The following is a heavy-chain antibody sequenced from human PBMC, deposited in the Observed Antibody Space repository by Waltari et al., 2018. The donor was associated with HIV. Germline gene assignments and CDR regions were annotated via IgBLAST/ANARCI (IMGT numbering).Heavy chain of an antibody. Sequence: EVQLLESGGGLVQPGGSLRLSCAASGFTFSSYAMSWVRQAPGKGLEWGSAISGSGGSTYYADSVKGRFTISRDNSKNTRYLQMNSLRAEDTAVYYCAKGIQLWLTPFDYWGQEPWSPSPQ. CDR3: AKGIQLWLTPFDY. CDR2: ISGSGGST. J-gene: IGHJ4*01. D-gene: IGHD5-18*01. CDR1: GFTFSSYA. V-gene: IGHV3-23*01.